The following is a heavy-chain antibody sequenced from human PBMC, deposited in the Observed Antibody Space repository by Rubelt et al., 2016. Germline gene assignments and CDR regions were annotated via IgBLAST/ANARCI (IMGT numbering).Heavy chain of an antibody. CDR1: GGSISSSNYY. J-gene: IGHJ4*02. CDR3: ARDLVIAARHVLDY. D-gene: IGHD6-6*01. CDR2: IYYSGST. Sequence: QLQLQESGPGLVKPSETLSLTCTVSGGSISSSNYYWGWIRQPPGKGLEWIGSIYYSGSTNYNPSLKVRVTISVDTSKNQFSLKLSSVTAADTAVYYCARDLVIAARHVLDYWGQGTLVTVSS. V-gene: IGHV4-39*07.